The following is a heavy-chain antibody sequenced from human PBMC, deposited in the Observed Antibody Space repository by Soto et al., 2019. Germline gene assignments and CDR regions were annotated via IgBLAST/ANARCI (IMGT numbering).Heavy chain of an antibody. CDR1: GESLSDYS. Sequence: QVQLRQWGAGLLKPLETLSLRCAVYGESLSDYSWSWIRQSPEKGLEWIGEINHGGSVKSNPSLKSRVTRSVDTSKNQVSLILTSATAADTAVYRCARGGGKSGYFFDYWGRGTLVTVSS. D-gene: IGHD5-12*01. CDR3: ARGGGKSGYFFDY. CDR2: INHGGSV. V-gene: IGHV4-34*02. J-gene: IGHJ4*02.